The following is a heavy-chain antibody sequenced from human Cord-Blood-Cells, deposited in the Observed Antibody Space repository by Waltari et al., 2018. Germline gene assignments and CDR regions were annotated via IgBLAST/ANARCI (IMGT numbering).Heavy chain of an antibody. CDR3: ARGIAAAGTVFDY. J-gene: IGHJ4*02. D-gene: IGHD6-13*01. V-gene: IGHV4-38-2*01. Sequence: QVQLQESGPGLVKPSETLSLTCAVSGYSISSGYYWGWIRQPPGKGLEWIGSIYHSGSTFYNPSLKSRVTISVDTSKNQFSLKLSSVTAADTAVYYCARGIAAAGTVFDYWGQGTLVTVSS. CDR2: IYHSGST. CDR1: GYSISSGYY.